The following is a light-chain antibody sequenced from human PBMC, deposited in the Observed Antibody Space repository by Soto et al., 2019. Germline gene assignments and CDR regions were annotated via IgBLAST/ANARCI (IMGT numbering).Light chain of an antibody. V-gene: IGLV2-14*01. CDR2: DVS. CDR3: SSYTTRSTLV. CDR1: SSDVGGYNY. J-gene: IGLJ1*01. Sequence: QSALTQPASVFGSPGQTITISCTGTSSDVGGYNYVSWYQQHPGKAPKVMIYDVSDRPSGVSNRFSGSKSGNRASLTISGLPAEDAADYYCSSYTTRSTLVFGTGTKLTVL.